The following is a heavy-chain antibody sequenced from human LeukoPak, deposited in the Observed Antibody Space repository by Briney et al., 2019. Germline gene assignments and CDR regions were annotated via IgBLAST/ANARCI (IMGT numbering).Heavy chain of an antibody. J-gene: IGHJ5*01. CDR1: GFTLSSHA. V-gene: IGHV3-48*01. CDR3: AKVPRRTWGGDWFDS. CDR2: ISISSSSV. Sequence: GGSLRLSCAASGFTLSSHAMNWVRQAPGKGLEWVSYISISSSSVYYADSVKGRFTISRDNSKNTLYLQMNSLRAEDTAVYYCAKVPRRTWGGDWFDSWGQGTLVTVSS. D-gene: IGHD3-16*01.